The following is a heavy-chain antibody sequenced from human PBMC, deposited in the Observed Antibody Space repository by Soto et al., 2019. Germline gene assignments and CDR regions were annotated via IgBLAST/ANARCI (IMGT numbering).Heavy chain of an antibody. CDR1: GFIFSTYA. D-gene: IGHD5-12*01. J-gene: IGHJ4*02. CDR2: ISGGGSST. V-gene: IGHV3-23*01. Sequence: GGSLRLSCAASGFIFSTYAMSWVRQAPGKGLEWVSGISGGGSSTYYADSVKGRFTISRDNSKNTLYLQMNSLRVEDTAVYYCAKDLGYGRIGYFDYWGQGTLVTVSS. CDR3: AKDLGYGRIGYFDY.